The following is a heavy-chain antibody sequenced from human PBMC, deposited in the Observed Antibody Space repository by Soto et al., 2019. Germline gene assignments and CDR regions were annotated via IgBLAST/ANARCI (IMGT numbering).Heavy chain of an antibody. D-gene: IGHD5-12*01. J-gene: IGHJ4*02. CDR1: GYSFTSYG. V-gene: IGHV1-18*01. Sequence: ASVNGSCKASGYSFTSYGISWVRQAPGQGLEWMGWISAYNGNTNYAQKLQGRVTMTTDTSTSTAYMGRRSLRSADSAVYYCEIDSVRRDGHNYFAHYSDQGTLITVSS. CDR3: EIDSVRRDGHNYFAHY. CDR2: ISAYNGNT.